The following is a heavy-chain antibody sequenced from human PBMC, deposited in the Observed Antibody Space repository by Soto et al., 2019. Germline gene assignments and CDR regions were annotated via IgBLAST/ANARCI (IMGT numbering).Heavy chain of an antibody. CDR3: AREGYYSGSGTYSPPRFYGMDV. D-gene: IGHD3-10*01. CDR2: ISDYNGNT. Sequence: QAQLVQSGVEVKKAGASVKVSCKASGYTFSRYGISWARQAPGQGLEWMGWISDYNGNTQYAQKFQGRVFMTTDTATRKAYMELRGLRSDDTAVYFCAREGYYSGSGTYSPPRFYGMDVWGQGTTVTVSS. V-gene: IGHV1-18*01. J-gene: IGHJ6*02. CDR1: GYTFSRYG.